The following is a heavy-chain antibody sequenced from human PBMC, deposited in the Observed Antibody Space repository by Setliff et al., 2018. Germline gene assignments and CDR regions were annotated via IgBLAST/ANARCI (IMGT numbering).Heavy chain of an antibody. V-gene: IGHV3-73*01. CDR2: IRSKANNYAT. J-gene: IGHJ6*03. CDR3: TRQTSPHPDSSGYYYDSTFYYYMDV. Sequence: KVSCAASGFTFSGSAMHWVRQASGKGLEWVGRIRSKANNYATAYAAPLKGRFTISRDDSKNTAFLQMNSLKTEDTAVYYCTRQTSPHPDSSGYYYDSTFYYYMDVWGKGTTVTVSS. CDR1: GFTFSGSA. D-gene: IGHD3-22*01.